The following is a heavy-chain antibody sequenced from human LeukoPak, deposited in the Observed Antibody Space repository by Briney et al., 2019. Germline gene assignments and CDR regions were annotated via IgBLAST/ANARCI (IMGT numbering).Heavy chain of an antibody. CDR3: ASESRSHFTRYYYMDV. J-gene: IGHJ6*03. CDR2: INPSGVST. D-gene: IGHD3-3*02. CDR1: GYTFTSYY. Sequence: GASVKVSCKASGYTFTSYYMHWVRQAPGQRLEWMGIINPSGVSTSYAQKFQGRVTMTRDMSTSTVYMELSSLRSEDTAVYYCASESRSHFTRYYYMDVWGKGTTVTVSS. V-gene: IGHV1-46*01.